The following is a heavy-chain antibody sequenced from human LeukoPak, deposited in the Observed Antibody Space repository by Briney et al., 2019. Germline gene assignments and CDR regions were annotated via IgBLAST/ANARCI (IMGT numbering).Heavy chain of an antibody. CDR1: GFTFSSYA. Sequence: GGSLRLSCAASGFTFSSYAMSWVRQAPGKGLEWVSAISGSGGSTYYADSVKGRFTISRDNSKNTLYLQMNSLRAEDTAVYYCAKVGFRGYDFWSGYTYWGQGTLVTVSS. CDR3: AKVGFRGYDFWSGYTY. V-gene: IGHV3-23*01. CDR2: ISGSGGST. D-gene: IGHD3-3*01. J-gene: IGHJ4*02.